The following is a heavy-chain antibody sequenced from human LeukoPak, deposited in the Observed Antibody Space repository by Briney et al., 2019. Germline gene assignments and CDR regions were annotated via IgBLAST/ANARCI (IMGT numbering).Heavy chain of an antibody. V-gene: IGHV4-38-2*01. CDR2: IYRSGTT. Sequence: SETLSLTRAVSGYSISRDYYWGWIRRPPAKGLEWIGYIYRSGTTYYSPSLKSRVTISVDTSKNHFSLKLTSVTAADTAIYYCATLNFGFAYWGQGIPVTVSS. J-gene: IGHJ4*02. CDR3: ATLNFGFAY. CDR1: GYSISRDYY. D-gene: IGHD2-21*01.